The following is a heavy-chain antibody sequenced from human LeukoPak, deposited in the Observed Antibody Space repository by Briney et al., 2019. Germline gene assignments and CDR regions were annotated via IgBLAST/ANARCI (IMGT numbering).Heavy chain of an antibody. V-gene: IGHV6-1*01. CDR3: ARLPLNWNDDLDYYYYYYMDV. J-gene: IGHJ6*03. D-gene: IGHD1-1*01. CDR2: TYYRSKGYN. Sequence: SQTLSLTCAISGDSVSSNSAAWNWIRQSPSRGLEWLGRTYYRSKGYNDYAVSVKSRITINPDTSKNQFSLQLNSVTPEDTAVYYCARLPLNWNDDLDYYYYYYMDVWGKGTTVTVSS. CDR1: GDSVSSNSAA.